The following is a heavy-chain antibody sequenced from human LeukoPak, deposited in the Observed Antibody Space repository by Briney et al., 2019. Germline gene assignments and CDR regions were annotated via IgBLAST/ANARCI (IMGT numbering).Heavy chain of an antibody. CDR2: IYYSEST. D-gene: IGHD6-19*01. CDR1: GGSISSYY. J-gene: IGHJ5*02. CDR3: ARHRSPIAVAGP. Sequence: PSETLSLTCTVSGGSISSYYWSWIRQPPGKGLEWIGYIYYSESTNYNPSLKSRVTISVDTSRNQFSLKLSSVTAADTAVYYCARHRSPIAVAGPWGQGTLVTVSS. V-gene: IGHV4-59*08.